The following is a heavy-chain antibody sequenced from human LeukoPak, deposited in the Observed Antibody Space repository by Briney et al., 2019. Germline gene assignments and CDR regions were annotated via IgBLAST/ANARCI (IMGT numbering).Heavy chain of an antibody. D-gene: IGHD3-16*01. J-gene: IGHJ4*02. CDR3: VRERNAYTGIDH. CDR2: IYSGGST. Sequence: GGSLRLSCAASGFTVSSNYMSWVRQAPGKGLEWVSVIYSGGSTYYADSVKGRFTISRDNAKNTLYLQMNSLRAEDTAVYYYVRERNAYTGIDHWGQGTLVTVSS. V-gene: IGHV3-66*01. CDR1: GFTVSSNY.